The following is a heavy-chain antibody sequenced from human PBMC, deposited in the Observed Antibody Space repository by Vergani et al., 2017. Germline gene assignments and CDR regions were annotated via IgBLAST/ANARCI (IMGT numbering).Heavy chain of an antibody. CDR3: AKVEILWFGELGPLDY. V-gene: IGHV3-23*01. CDR1: GFTFSSYA. D-gene: IGHD3-10*01. Sequence: EVQLLESGGGLVKPGGSLRLSCAASGFTFSSYAMSWVRQAPGQGLEWVSAISGSGGSTSYADSVKGRFTISRDNAKNTLYLQMNSLRAEDTAVYYCAKVEILWFGELGPLDYGGEGSLVTVSS. J-gene: IGHJ4*02. CDR2: ISGSGGST.